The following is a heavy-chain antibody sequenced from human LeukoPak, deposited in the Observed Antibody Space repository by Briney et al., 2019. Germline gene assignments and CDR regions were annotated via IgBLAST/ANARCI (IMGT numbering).Heavy chain of an antibody. V-gene: IGHV3-23*01. J-gene: IGHJ4*02. CDR2: ISGSGGST. CDR1: GFTVSSNY. CDR3: AASFWYQLLFDY. Sequence: PGGSLRLSCAASGFTVSSNYMSWVRQAPGKGLEWVSAISGSGGSTYYADSVKGRFTISRDNSKNTLFLQMNSLRAEDTAVYYSAASFWYQLLFDYWGQGTLVTVSS. D-gene: IGHD2-2*01.